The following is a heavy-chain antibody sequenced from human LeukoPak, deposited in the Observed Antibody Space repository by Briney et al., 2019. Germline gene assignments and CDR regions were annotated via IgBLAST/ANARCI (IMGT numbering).Heavy chain of an antibody. CDR3: ARDAYRDYYDSNGYYYVGMDV. CDR1: GFSVSSNY. CDR2: ISSGGNT. J-gene: IGHJ6*02. V-gene: IGHV3-53*01. Sequence: GGSLRLSCAASGFSVSSNYMTWVRQAPGMGLEWVTVISSGGNTYYADSVKGRFTISRDNSKNTLYLQMNSLRAEDTAVYYCARDAYRDYYDSNGYYYVGMDVWGQGTTVTVSS. D-gene: IGHD3-22*01.